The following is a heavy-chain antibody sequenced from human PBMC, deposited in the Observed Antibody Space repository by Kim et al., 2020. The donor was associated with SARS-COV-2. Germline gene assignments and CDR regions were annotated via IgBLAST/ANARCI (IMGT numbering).Heavy chain of an antibody. V-gene: IGHV4-34*01. CDR2: INHSGST. CDR1: GGSFSGYY. CDR3: ARGRGVVVPAAKEAYYYGMDV. J-gene: IGHJ6*02. Sequence: SETLSLTCAVYGGSFSGYYWSWIRQPPGKGLEWIGEINHSGSTKYNPSLKSRVTISVDTSKNQFSLKLSSVTAADTAVYYCARGRGVVVPAAKEAYYYGMDVWGQGTTVTVSS. D-gene: IGHD2-2*01.